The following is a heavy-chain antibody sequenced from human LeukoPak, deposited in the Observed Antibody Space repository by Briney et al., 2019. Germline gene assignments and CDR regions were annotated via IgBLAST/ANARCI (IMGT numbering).Heavy chain of an antibody. J-gene: IGHJ4*02. CDR3: ARDHSGYFPAFDY. Sequence: SETLSLTCTVSGGSITSGSYYWNWIRQPAGKGLEWTGRINTSGYTNYNPSLKSRVTISVDTSKNQFSLKLSSVTAADTAVYYCARDHSGYFPAFDYWGQGALVIVSS. V-gene: IGHV4-61*02. CDR2: INTSGYT. CDR1: GGSITSGSYY. D-gene: IGHD3-22*01.